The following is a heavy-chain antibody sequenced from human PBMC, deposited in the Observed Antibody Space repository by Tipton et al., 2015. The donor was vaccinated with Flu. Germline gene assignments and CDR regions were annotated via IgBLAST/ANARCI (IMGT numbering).Heavy chain of an antibody. CDR1: GFTFNNYA. J-gene: IGHJ4*02. CDR3: ARAVGSSSSY. Sequence: SLRLSCAASGFTFNNYAMNWVRQAPGKGLEWVSAVSGSGGGPNYADSVKGRFTISRDNAKNSLYLLMNSLRVEDTAVYYCARAVGSSSSYWGQGTLVTVSS. D-gene: IGHD6-6*01. V-gene: IGHV3-23*01. CDR2: VSGSGGGP.